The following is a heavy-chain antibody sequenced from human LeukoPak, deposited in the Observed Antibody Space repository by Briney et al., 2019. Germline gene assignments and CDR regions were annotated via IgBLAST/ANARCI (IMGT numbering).Heavy chain of an antibody. J-gene: IGHJ4*02. Sequence: SETLSLTCTVSGLSINTYYWSWIRQSPGKGLEWIGYIFYSGRTSYNPSLKSRVTISIDTSTNQFSLILKSVTAADTAVYYCARAGGGNTAMDLDYWGQGTLVTVYS. V-gene: IGHV4-59*01. CDR1: GLSINTYY. D-gene: IGHD5-18*01. CDR2: IFYSGRT. CDR3: ARAGGGNTAMDLDY.